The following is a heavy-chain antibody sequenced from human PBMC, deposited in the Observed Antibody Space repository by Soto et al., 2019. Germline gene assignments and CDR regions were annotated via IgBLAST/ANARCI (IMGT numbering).Heavy chain of an antibody. CDR1: GFTFSSYA. CDR2: ISYDGSNK. Sequence: QVQMVESGGGVVQPGRSLRLSCAASGFTFSSYAMHWVRQAPGKGLEWVAVISYDGSNKYYADSVKGRFTISRDNSKNTLDLQMNSLRAEDTAVYYCARGSLALQPYYFDYWGPGTLVTVSS. D-gene: IGHD4-4*01. V-gene: IGHV3-30-3*01. CDR3: ARGSLALQPYYFDY. J-gene: IGHJ4*02.